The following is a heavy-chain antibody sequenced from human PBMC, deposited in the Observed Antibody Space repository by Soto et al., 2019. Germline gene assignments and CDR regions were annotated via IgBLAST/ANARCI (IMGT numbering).Heavy chain of an antibody. V-gene: IGHV4-61*01. D-gene: IGHD1-26*01. Sequence: PSETLSLTCTLSGSSVSRSSYYWSWIRPPPRKGLDCFGYNYYTGPTKYNPSLKSRVTISIDPSKNQFALPRSSGTVSDTAVYYCARVSEPPGSSCGPPPYFGCREKGNRVIASS. CDR1: GSSVSRSSYY. J-gene: IGHJ4*02. CDR3: ARVSEPPGSSCGPPPYFGC. CDR2: NYYTGPT.